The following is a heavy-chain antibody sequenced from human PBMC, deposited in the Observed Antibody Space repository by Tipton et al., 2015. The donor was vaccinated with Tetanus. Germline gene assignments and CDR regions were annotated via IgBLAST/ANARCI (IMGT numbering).Heavy chain of an antibody. CDR3: ARGIAVAGEDMDG. CDR1: GYTFTSYY. CDR2: INPSGGST. V-gene: IGHV1-46*01. Sequence: QVQLVQSGPEVKKPGASVKVSCKASGYTFTSYYMHWVRQAPGQGLEWMGIINPSGGSTSYAQKFQGRVTMTRDTSTSTVYMELSRQRTEDTGVYYSARGIAVAGEDMDGWCEGTAVTVT. D-gene: IGHD6-19*01. J-gene: IGHJ6*02.